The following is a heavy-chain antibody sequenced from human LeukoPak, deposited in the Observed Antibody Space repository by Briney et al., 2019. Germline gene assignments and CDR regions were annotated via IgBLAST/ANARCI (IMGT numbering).Heavy chain of an antibody. D-gene: IGHD3-22*01. CDR3: ARGLGRIEVNFDY. CDR2: VNPIFGTS. J-gene: IGHJ4*01. Sequence: GASVKVSCKASGGIFSNYAISWVRQAPGQGLEWMGVVNPIFGTSNYAQKFQGRVTITRDTSASTVYMELSSLRSEDTAVYYCARGLGRIEVNFDYWGHGTLVTVSS. CDR1: GGIFSNYA. V-gene: IGHV1-69*05.